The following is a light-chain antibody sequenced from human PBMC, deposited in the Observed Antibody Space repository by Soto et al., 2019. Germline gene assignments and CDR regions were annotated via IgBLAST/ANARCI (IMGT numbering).Light chain of an antibody. CDR1: KLGDKY. CDR3: QAWDSSNYV. V-gene: IGLV3-1*01. J-gene: IGLJ1*01. Sequence: SYELTQPPSVSASPGQTASITCSGDKLGDKYACWYQQKPGQSPVLVIYQDSKRPSGIPERFSGSNSGNTATLTISGTQAMDEADYYCQAWDSSNYVFGTGTKLTVL. CDR2: QDS.